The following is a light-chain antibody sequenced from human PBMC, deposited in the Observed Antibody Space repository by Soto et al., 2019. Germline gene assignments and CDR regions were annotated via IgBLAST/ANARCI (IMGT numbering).Light chain of an antibody. J-gene: IGLJ3*02. V-gene: IGLV3-25*03. CDR3: LSADNSGTYRV. Sequence: SYELAQPPSVSVSPGQTARITCSGDALTKQYACWYQLKPGQAPVLAMYKDTGRPSGIPERFSGSSSGTTVTLTISGVQAEDEADYYCLSADNSGTYRVFGGGTKLTVL. CDR2: KDT. CDR1: ALTKQY.